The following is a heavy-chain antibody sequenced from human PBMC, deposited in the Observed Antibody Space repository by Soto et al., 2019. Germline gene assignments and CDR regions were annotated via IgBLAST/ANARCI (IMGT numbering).Heavy chain of an antibody. J-gene: IGHJ3*02. CDR2: ISFDGSFK. V-gene: IGHV3-30*18. Sequence: QVQLVESGGGVVQPGRSLTLSCAASGFTFSSFGIHWVRQAPGKGLEWVTFISFDGSFKYYADSVKGRFTISRDNSKNTVYLQMNSLRAEDTAVYFCAKREYSGDYEENDAFDIWGLGTMVTVSS. CDR1: GFTFSSFG. D-gene: IGHD4-17*01. CDR3: AKREYSGDYEENDAFDI.